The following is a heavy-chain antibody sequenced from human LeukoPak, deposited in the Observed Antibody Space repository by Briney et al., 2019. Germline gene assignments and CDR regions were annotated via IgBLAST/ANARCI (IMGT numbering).Heavy chain of an antibody. CDR1: GFTFSSYA. V-gene: IGHV3-23*01. D-gene: IGHD6-13*01. Sequence: PGGSLRLSCAASGFTFSSYAMSWVRQAPGKGLEWVSGISGSGGSTYYADSVKGRFTISRDNSKNTLYLQMNSLRAEDTAVYYCAKTSHSNSWLYFFDYWGQGTLVTVSS. J-gene: IGHJ4*02. CDR2: ISGSGGST. CDR3: AKTSHSNSWLYFFDY.